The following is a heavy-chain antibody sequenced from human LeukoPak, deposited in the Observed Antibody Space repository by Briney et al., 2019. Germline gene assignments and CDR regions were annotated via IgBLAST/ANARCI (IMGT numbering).Heavy chain of an antibody. J-gene: IGHJ6*03. CDR2: IIPIFGTA. V-gene: IGHV1-69*01. D-gene: IGHD2-2*01. Sequence: SVKVSCKASGGTFSSYAISWVRQAPGQGLEWMGGIIPIFGTANYAQKFQGRVTITADESTSTAYMELSSLRSEDTAVYYCARDLGRYCSSTSCYRLGYYYYMDVWGKGTTVTISS. CDR1: GGTFSSYA. CDR3: ARDLGRYCSSTSCYRLGYYYYMDV.